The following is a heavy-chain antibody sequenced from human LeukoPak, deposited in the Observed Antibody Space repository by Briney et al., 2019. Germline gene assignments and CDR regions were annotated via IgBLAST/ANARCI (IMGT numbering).Heavy chain of an antibody. D-gene: IGHD6-13*01. V-gene: IGHV3-21*01. CDR3: ARDTTYSSSWFDGYYYYGMDV. J-gene: IGHJ6*02. CDR2: ISSSSSYI. CDR1: GFTFSSYS. Sequence: PGGSLRLSCAASGFTFSSYSMNWVRQAPGKGLEWVSSISSSSSYIYYADSVKGRFTISGDNAKNSLYLQMNSLRAEDTAVYYCARDTTYSSSWFDGYYYYGMDVWGQGTTVTVSS.